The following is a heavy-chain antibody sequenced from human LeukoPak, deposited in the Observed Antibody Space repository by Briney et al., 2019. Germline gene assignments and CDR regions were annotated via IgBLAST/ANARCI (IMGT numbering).Heavy chain of an antibody. CDR3: ARAPITSPFYFDY. V-gene: IGHV3-20*04. Sequence: GGSLRLSCTASGFAFYEHGMSWVRQVPGKGLEWVSGINWSGGSTSYADPLRGRFTISRDNAKNSLYLQMDSLRAEDTALYYCARAPITSPFYFDYWGQGTLVTVSS. D-gene: IGHD2-2*01. CDR2: INWSGGST. J-gene: IGHJ4*02. CDR1: GFAFYEHG.